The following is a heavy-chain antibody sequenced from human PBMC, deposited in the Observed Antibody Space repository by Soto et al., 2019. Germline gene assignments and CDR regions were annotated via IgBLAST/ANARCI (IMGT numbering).Heavy chain of an antibody. D-gene: IGHD2-8*01. J-gene: IGHJ5*02. CDR2: MNPNSGNT. CDR1: GYTFTSYD. V-gene: IGHV1-8*01. Sequence: ASVKVSCKASGYTFTSYDINWVRQATGQGLEWMGWMNPNSGNTGYAQKFQGRVTMTRNTSISTAYMELSSLRSEDTAVYYCARGPYCTNGVCQRGRNWFDPWGQGTLVTLSS. CDR3: ARGPYCTNGVCQRGRNWFDP.